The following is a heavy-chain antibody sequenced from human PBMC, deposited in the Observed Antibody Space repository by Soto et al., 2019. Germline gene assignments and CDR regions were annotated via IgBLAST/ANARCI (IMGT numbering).Heavy chain of an antibody. J-gene: IGHJ5*02. Sequence: SETLSLTCTVSGGSISSGDYYWSWIRQPPGKGLEWIGYIYYSGSTYYNPSLKSRVTISVDTSKNQFSLKLSSVTAADTAVYYCARGGMGYGSGSYLRGDWFDPWGQGTLVTVSS. CDR1: GGSISSGDYY. CDR2: IYYSGST. V-gene: IGHV4-30-4*01. CDR3: ARGGMGYGSGSYLRGDWFDP. D-gene: IGHD3-10*01.